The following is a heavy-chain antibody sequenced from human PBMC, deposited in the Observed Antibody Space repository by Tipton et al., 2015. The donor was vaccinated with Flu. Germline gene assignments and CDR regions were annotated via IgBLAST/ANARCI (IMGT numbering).Heavy chain of an antibody. CDR3: ARGGRDYYDSSGYSVWFFDL. CDR1: GGSISSGGYY. J-gene: IGHJ2*01. Sequence: TLSLTCTVSGGSISSGGYYWSWIRQHPGKGLEWIGYIYYSGSTYYNPSLKSRVTISVDTSKNQFSLKLRSVTAADTAVYYCARGGRDYYDSSGYSVWFFDLWGRGPLVTVSS. D-gene: IGHD3-22*01. CDR2: IYYSGST. V-gene: IGHV4-31*03.